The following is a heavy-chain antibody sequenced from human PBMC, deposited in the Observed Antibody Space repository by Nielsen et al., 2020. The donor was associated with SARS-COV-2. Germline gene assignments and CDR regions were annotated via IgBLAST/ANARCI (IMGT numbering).Heavy chain of an antibody. CDR3: ARQGYYDSSGYYYVLIDY. CDR1: GGSFSSYY. V-gene: IGHV4-39*01. D-gene: IGHD3-22*01. J-gene: IGHJ4*02. CDR2: IYYSGST. Sequence: GSLRLSCAVYGGSFSSYYWGWIRQPPGKGLEWIGSIYYSGSTYYNPSLKSRVTISVDTSKNQFSLKLSSVTAADTAVYYCARQGYYDSSGYYYVLIDYWGQGTLVTVSS.